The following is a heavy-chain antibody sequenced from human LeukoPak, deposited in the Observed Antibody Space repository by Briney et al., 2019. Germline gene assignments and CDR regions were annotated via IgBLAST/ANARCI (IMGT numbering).Heavy chain of an antibody. Sequence: GGSLRLSCAASGFTFSSYAMSWIRQAPGKGLEWVSAISGSGGSTYYADSVKGRFTISRDNSKNTLYLQMNSLRAEDTAVYYCAKHSGSGSSNWFDPWGQGTLVTVSS. CDR2: ISGSGGST. J-gene: IGHJ5*02. V-gene: IGHV3-23*01. D-gene: IGHD3-10*01. CDR3: AKHSGSGSSNWFDP. CDR1: GFTFSSYA.